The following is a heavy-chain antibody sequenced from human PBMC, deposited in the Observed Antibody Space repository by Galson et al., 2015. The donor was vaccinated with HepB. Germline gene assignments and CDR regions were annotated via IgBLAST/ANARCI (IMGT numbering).Heavy chain of an antibody. D-gene: IGHD2-2*02. CDR2: TYYRSKWYN. J-gene: IGHJ5*02. Sequence: CAISGDSVSSNSAAWNWIRQSPSRGLEWLGRTYYRSKWYNDYAVSVKSRITINPDTSKNQFSLKLSSVTAADTAVYYCARDGCSSTSCYMFDPWGQGTLVTVSS. CDR3: ARDGCSSTSCYMFDP. CDR1: GDSVSSNSAA. V-gene: IGHV6-1*01.